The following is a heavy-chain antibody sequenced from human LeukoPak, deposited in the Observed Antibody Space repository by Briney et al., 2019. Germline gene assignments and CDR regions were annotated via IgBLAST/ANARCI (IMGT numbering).Heavy chain of an antibody. CDR2: ISYDGSNK. CDR3: AKNPSIWELRYYFDY. J-gene: IGHJ4*02. D-gene: IGHD1-26*01. Sequence: GGSLRLSCAASGFTFSSYGMHWVRQAPGKGLEGVAVISYDGSNKYYADSVKGRFTISRDNSKNTLYLQMNSLRAEDTAVYYCAKNPSIWELRYYFDYWGQGTLVTVSS. V-gene: IGHV3-30*18. CDR1: GFTFSSYG.